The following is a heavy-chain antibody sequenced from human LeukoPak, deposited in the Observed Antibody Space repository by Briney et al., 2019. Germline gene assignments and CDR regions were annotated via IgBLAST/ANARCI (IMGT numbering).Heavy chain of an antibody. CDR3: ARVGVVPAKRTPLDY. Sequence: ASVKVSCKASGYTFTGYYMHWVRQAPGQGLEWMGWINPNSGGTNYAQKFQGRVTMTRDTSISTAYMELSRLRSDDTAVYYCARVGVVPAKRTPLDYWAQGTLVTVSS. J-gene: IGHJ4*02. D-gene: IGHD2-2*01. V-gene: IGHV1-2*02. CDR1: GYTFTGYY. CDR2: INPNSGGT.